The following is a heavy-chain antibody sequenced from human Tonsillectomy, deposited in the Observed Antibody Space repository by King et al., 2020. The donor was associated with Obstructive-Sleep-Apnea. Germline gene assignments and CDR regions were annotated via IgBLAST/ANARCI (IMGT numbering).Heavy chain of an antibody. V-gene: IGHV4-59*01. D-gene: IGHD3-10*01. CDR3: AKSTGAYNYGYYYGMDV. Sequence: VQLQESGPGLVKPSETLSLTCTVSGGSISSYYWSWIRQPPGEELEWIGYIYHSGSTNYNPSLKSRVSISVDTSKNQFSLKLSPVTAADTAVYYCAKSTGAYNYGYYYGMDVWGQGTTVTVSS. CDR1: GGSISSYY. CDR2: IYHSGST. J-gene: IGHJ6*02.